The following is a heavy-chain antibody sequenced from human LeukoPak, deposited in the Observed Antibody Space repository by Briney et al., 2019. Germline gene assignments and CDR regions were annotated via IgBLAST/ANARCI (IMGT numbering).Heavy chain of an antibody. D-gene: IGHD4-23*01. Sequence: GGSLRLSCTASGFTFSTYTMHWVRQAPGKGLEWVSSISTGSNYIYYADLVKGRFTITRDNATNSPYREMNSLLAEDTAVYYCARFFDDGGSRADPYWGQGTLVTVSS. CDR2: ISTGSNYI. J-gene: IGHJ4*02. CDR3: ARFFDDGGSRADPY. V-gene: IGHV3-21*04. CDR1: GFTFSTYT.